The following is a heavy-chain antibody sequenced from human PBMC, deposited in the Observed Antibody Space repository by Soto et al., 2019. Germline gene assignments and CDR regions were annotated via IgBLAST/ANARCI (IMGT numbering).Heavy chain of an antibody. CDR2: ISYDGDNQ. CDR3: VSPHSDSSNAFDL. CDR1: GFSFIHYA. Sequence: GGSLRLSCAASGFSFIHYAMHWVLQPPCKGLEWVALISYDGDNQYFTDSVRGRFTISRDNSKTTVYLEMNSLRLDDTATYYCVSPHSDSSNAFDLWGQGTLVTVSS. V-gene: IGHV3-30-3*01. D-gene: IGHD3-22*01. J-gene: IGHJ5*02.